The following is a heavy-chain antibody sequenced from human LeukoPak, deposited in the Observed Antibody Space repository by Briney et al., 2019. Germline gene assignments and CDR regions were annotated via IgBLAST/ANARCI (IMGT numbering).Heavy chain of an antibody. CDR3: ARGVSTINFDF. CDR2: IYASGST. CDR1: GGSTSSSTHY. V-gene: IGHV4-61*02. J-gene: IGHJ4*02. D-gene: IGHD5/OR15-5a*01. Sequence: SQTLSLTCTVSGGSTSSSTHYWSWIRQPAGKGLEWIGRIYASGSTNYNPSLKSRATISVETSKNPFSLKLSSVTPADTAVYYCARGVSTINFDFWGQGTLVTVSS.